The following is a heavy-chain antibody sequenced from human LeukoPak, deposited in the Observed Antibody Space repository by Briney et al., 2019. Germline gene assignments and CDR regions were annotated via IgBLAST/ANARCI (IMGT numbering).Heavy chain of an antibody. Sequence: GGSLRLSCAASGITFSDYYMSWIRQAPGKGLEWVSYISSSGNTIYYADSVKGRFAISRDNAKNSLFLQMNSLRAEDTAVYYCARGPYYATTGLMDNFDYWGQGTLVTVSS. CDR1: GITFSDYY. D-gene: IGHD2-8*01. CDR3: ARGPYYATTGLMDNFDY. V-gene: IGHV3-11*04. J-gene: IGHJ4*02. CDR2: ISSSGNTI.